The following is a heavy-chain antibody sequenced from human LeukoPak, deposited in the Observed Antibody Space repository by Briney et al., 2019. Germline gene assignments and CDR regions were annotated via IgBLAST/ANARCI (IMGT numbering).Heavy chain of an antibody. CDR2: ISGSGDTT. Sequence: GGSLRLSCAAPGIPSSTYAMSWVRQARGKGLEWVSTISGSGDTTYYVDSVRGRFTISRDNSKNTLFPQMNSLRAEDTAVYYCATDFRPFDSWGRGTLVTVSS. J-gene: IGHJ4*02. CDR3: ATDFRPFDS. V-gene: IGHV3-23*01. CDR1: GIPSSTYA. D-gene: IGHD6-6*01.